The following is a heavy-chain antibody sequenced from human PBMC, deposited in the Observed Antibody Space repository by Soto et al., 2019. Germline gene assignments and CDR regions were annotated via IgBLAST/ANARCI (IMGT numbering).Heavy chain of an antibody. CDR1: GFTVSSNY. CDR2: IYSGGST. D-gene: IGHD1-26*01. V-gene: IGHV3-53*01. J-gene: IGHJ4*02. Sequence: EVQLVESGGGLIQPGGSLRLSCAASGFTVSSNYMSWVRQAPGKGLEWVSVIYSGGSTYYADSVKGRFTISRDNSKNTLYLQMNSLRAEDTAVYYCARGRVASGSYHGGDYWGQGTLVTVSS. CDR3: ARGRVASGSYHGGDY.